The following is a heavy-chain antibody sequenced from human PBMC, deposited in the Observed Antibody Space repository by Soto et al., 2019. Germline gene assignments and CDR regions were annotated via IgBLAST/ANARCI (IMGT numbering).Heavy chain of an antibody. CDR1: GFTFSNYA. CDR2: LSYSGSST. CDR3: AKDDSNHIYHYYMDV. D-gene: IGHD4-4*01. V-gene: IGHV3-23*01. J-gene: IGHJ6*03. Sequence: GGSLRLSCAASGFTFSNYAMNWVRQAPGKGLEWVSALSYSGSSTYYADSVKGRFTISRDNSKNTLYLQMNSLRAEDTAVYYCAKDDSNHIYHYYMDVWGKLNTVTVSS.